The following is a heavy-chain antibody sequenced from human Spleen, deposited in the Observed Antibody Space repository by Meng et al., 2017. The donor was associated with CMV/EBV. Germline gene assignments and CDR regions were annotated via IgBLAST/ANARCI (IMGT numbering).Heavy chain of an antibody. Sequence: TCRVAGGSMNSSSSYWGWIRQPPGKGLEWIGSMHYDGTTDYNPSLKSRVAISVDTSKNQFSLKLSSVTAADTAVYYCTRRFLEWVFDNWGQGTLVTVSS. D-gene: IGHD3-3*01. V-gene: IGHV4-39*01. CDR2: MHYDGTT. J-gene: IGHJ4*02. CDR3: TRRFLEWVFDN. CDR1: GGSMNSSSSY.